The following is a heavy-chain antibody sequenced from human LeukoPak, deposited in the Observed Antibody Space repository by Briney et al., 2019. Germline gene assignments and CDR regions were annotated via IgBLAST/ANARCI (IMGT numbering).Heavy chain of an antibody. J-gene: IGHJ4*02. Sequence: SETLSLTCTVPGDSISSYYWSWIRQPPGKGLEWIGYIYYSGSTNYNPSLKSRVTISVDTSKNQFSLKLSSVTAADTAVYYCAGASYDSSGVHWGQGTLVTVSS. V-gene: IGHV4-59*01. D-gene: IGHD3-22*01. CDR3: AGASYDSSGVH. CDR1: GDSISSYY. CDR2: IYYSGST.